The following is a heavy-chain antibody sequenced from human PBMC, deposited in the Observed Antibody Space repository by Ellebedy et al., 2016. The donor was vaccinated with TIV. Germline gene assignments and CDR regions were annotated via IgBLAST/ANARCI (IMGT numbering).Heavy chain of an antibody. D-gene: IGHD4-17*01. Sequence: ASVKVSXKVSGYTLTEITIHWVRQAPGKGLEWMGGIDPEDGKTIYAQKFQGRVTMTEDTFTDTAYLELSSLRSEDSAVYYCGNGDWTFLGMDVWGPGTTVTVSS. CDR3: GNGDWTFLGMDV. J-gene: IGHJ6*02. V-gene: IGHV1-24*01. CDR1: GYTLTEIT. CDR2: IDPEDGKT.